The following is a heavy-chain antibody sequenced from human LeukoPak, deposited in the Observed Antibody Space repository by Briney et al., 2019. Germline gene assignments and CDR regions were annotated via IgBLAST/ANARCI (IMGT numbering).Heavy chain of an antibody. CDR3: AKDLVVGISGGAFDI. V-gene: IGHV3-9*03. CDR1: GFTFDDYA. CDR2: ISWNSGSI. D-gene: IGHD3-22*01. J-gene: IGHJ3*02. Sequence: PGRSLRLSCAASGFTFDDYAMHWVRQAPGKGLEWVSGISWNSGSIGYADSVKGRFTISRDNVKNSLYLQMNSLRAEDMALYYCAKDLVVGISGGAFDIWGQGTMVTVSS.